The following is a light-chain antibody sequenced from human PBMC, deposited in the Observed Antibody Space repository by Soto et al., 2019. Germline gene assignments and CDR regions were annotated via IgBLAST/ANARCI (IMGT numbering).Light chain of an antibody. J-gene: IGLJ2*01. V-gene: IGLV2-14*03. CDR2: DVT. CDR1: RSDVGGYNY. Sequence: QSALTQPASVSGSPGQSLTISCTGTRSDVGGYNYVSWYQQHPGKAPKLIIYDVTNRPSGVSDRFSGSKSGNTASLTISGLQSEDEAHYYCSSYTTGSTVIFGGGTKLTVL. CDR3: SSYTTGSTVI.